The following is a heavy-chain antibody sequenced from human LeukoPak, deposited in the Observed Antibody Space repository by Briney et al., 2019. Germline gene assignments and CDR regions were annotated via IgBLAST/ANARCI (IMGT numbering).Heavy chain of an antibody. CDR2: IYYSGST. D-gene: IGHD3-22*01. V-gene: IGHV4-59*01. CDR3: ARVTSGYSSPGLTSSHYYYYYYGMDV. CDR1: GGSISSYY. J-gene: IGHJ6*02. Sequence: SETLSLTCTVSGGSISSYYWSWIRQPPGKGLEWIGYIYYSGSTNYNPSLKSRVTISVDTSKNQFSLKLGSVTAADTAVYYCARVTSGYSSPGLTSSHYYYYYYGMDVWGQGTTVTVSS.